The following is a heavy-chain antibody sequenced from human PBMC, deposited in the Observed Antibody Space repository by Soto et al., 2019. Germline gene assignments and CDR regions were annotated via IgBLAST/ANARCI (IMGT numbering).Heavy chain of an antibody. Sequence: EVQLVESGGGLVQPGGSLRLSCAASGFTLSSYDIHWVRQATGEGLAWVSGIGSGGDTHYADSVKGRFIISREDGKNSLYPYMTTLRVGNAPVYYCTRKTPPTGIEVRGQGARVTVSS. J-gene: IGHJ6*01. CDR2: IGSGGDT. CDR1: GFTLSSYD. V-gene: IGHV3-13*01. CDR3: TRKTPPTGIEV. D-gene: IGHD3-9*01.